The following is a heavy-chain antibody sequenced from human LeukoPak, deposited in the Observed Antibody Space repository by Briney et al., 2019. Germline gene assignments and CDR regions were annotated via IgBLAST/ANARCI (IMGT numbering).Heavy chain of an antibody. CDR3: AREQSSSWYRTFDY. CDR2: ISSSGSTI. V-gene: IGHV3-48*03. D-gene: IGHD6-13*01. CDR1: GFTFSSYE. J-gene: IGHJ4*02. Sequence: GGSLRLSCAASGFTFSSYEMNWVRQAPGKGLGGVSYISSSGSTIYYADSVKGRFTISRDNAKNSLYLQMNSLRAEDTAVYYCAREQSSSWYRTFDYWGQGTLVTVSS.